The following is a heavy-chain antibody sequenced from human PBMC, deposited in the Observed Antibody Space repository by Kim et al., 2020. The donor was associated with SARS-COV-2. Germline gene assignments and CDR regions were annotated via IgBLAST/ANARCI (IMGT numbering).Heavy chain of an antibody. Sequence: GGSLRLSCAASGFTFSSYSMNWVRQAPGKGLEWVSSISSSSSYIYYADSVKGRFTISRDNAKNSLYLQMNSLRAEDTAVYYCARGIHRYYYDSSGYLNDYWGQGTLVTVSS. CDR3: ARGIHRYYYDSSGYLNDY. CDR1: GFTFSSYS. D-gene: IGHD3-22*01. CDR2: ISSSSSYI. J-gene: IGHJ4*02. V-gene: IGHV3-21*01.